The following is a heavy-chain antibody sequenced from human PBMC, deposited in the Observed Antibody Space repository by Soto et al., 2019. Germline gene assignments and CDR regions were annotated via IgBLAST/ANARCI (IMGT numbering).Heavy chain of an antibody. CDR2: IIPIFGTA. CDR3: ARVAANYYDSSGYYGPQGY. V-gene: IGHV1-69*13. D-gene: IGHD3-22*01. CDR1: GGTFSSYA. Sequence: SVKVSCKASGGTFSSYAISWVRQAPGQGLEWMGGIIPIFGTANYAQKFQGRVTITADESTSTAYMELSSLRSEDTAVYYCARVAANYYDSSGYYGPQGYWGQGTLVTVSS. J-gene: IGHJ4*02.